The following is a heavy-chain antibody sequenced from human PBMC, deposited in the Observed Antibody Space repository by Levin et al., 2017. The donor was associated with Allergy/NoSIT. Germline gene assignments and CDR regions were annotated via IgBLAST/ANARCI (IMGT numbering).Heavy chain of an antibody. J-gene: IGHJ4*02. CDR3: AKDPGGGSTFDY. CDR1: GFIFSNSA. Sequence: PSETLSLTCAASGFIFSNSAMSWVRQAPGKGLEWVSSINADASLTFYADSVKGRFTIYRDNSKSTVYLQMNSLRADDTAIYFCAKDPGGGSTFDYWGQGTLVTVSS. D-gene: IGHD3-16*01. V-gene: IGHV3-23*01. CDR2: INADASLT.